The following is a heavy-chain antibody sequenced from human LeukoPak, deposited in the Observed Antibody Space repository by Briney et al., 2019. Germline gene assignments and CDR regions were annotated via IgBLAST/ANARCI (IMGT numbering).Heavy chain of an antibody. CDR3: AKGRDGYNYFFDY. V-gene: IGHV3-30*02. CDR2: IRYDGSNK. CDR1: GFTFSSYG. Sequence: PGGSLRLSCAASGFTFSSYGMHWVRQAPGKGLEWVAFIRYDGSNKYYADSVKGRFTISRENSKNTLYLQMNSLRAEDTAVYYCAKGRDGYNYFFDYWGQGTLVTVSS. D-gene: IGHD5-24*01. J-gene: IGHJ4*02.